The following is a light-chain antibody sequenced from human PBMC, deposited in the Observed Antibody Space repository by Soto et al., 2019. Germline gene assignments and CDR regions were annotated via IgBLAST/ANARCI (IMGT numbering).Light chain of an antibody. Sequence: QSALTQPASVSGSPGQSITISCTGTSSDVGGYNYVSWYQQHPGKAPKLMIYDVSNRSSGVSNRFSGSKSGNTASLTISGPQAEDEAEYYCSSYTSSSTWVFGGGTKLT. CDR3: SSYTSSSTWV. CDR1: SSDVGGYNY. CDR2: DVS. V-gene: IGLV2-14*01. J-gene: IGLJ3*02.